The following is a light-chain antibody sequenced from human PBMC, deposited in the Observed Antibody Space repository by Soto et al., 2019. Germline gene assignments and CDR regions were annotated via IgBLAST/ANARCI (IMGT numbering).Light chain of an antibody. Sequence: DIQMTQSPSSLSASVGDRVTITCRASQGISTYLAWYQQKPGKVPKLLIYAASNLQYGVPSRFSGSRSGTDFTHTISSLQPEDVSTYFCQKYNSAPLTFDGGTKVEIK. CDR2: AAS. CDR3: QKYNSAPLT. V-gene: IGKV1-27*01. CDR1: QGISTY. J-gene: IGKJ4*01.